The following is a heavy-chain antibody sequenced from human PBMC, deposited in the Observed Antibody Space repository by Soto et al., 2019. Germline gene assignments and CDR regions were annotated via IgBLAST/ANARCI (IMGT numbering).Heavy chain of an antibody. J-gene: IGHJ4*02. Sequence: QVQLQQWGAGLLKPSETLSLTCAVFGGSFSGHYWGWIRQPPGKGLEWVGKINHVGNTKYNPSRKSRVNISRDTSKNQFSLKLSSVTAADTAVYYCARGGGEVRYWGQGTLVTVSS. D-gene: IGHD3-10*01. V-gene: IGHV4-34*01. CDR3: ARGGGEVRY. CDR1: GGSFSGHY. CDR2: INHVGNT.